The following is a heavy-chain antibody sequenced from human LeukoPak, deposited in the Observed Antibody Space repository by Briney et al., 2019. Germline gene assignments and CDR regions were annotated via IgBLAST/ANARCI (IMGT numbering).Heavy chain of an antibody. J-gene: IGHJ3*02. D-gene: IGHD3-22*01. CDR1: GGTFSSYA. V-gene: IGHV1-69*05. Sequence: SVKVSCKASGGTFSSYAISWVRQAPGQGLEWMGGIIPIFGTANYAQKFQGRVTITTDDSTGTAYMELSSLRSEDTAVYYCARAFGDSRKDDAFDIWGQGTMVTVSS. CDR3: ARAFGDSRKDDAFDI. CDR2: IIPIFGTA.